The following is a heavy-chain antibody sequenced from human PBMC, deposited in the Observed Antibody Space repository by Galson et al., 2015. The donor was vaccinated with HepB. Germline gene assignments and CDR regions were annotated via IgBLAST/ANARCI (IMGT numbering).Heavy chain of an antibody. Sequence: SLRLSCAASGFTFSSYTMNWVRQAPGKGLEPVSYISCTGTTMYYADSAKGRFTISRDDAQNSLYLQMNSLRDEDTAVYYCARFYFGSGSSSAYWYVDLWGRGALVTVSS. CDR1: GFTFSSYT. CDR2: ISCTGTTM. V-gene: IGHV3-48*02. J-gene: IGHJ2*01. D-gene: IGHD3-10*01. CDR3: ARFYFGSGSSSAYWYVDL.